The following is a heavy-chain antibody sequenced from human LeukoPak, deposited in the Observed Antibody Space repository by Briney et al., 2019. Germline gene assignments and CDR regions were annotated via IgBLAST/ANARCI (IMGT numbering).Heavy chain of an antibody. J-gene: IGHJ4*02. Sequence: GGSLRLSCAASGFTFSTYSMTWVRQGPGKGLEWVSRIYPRGDSTFYADSVKGRFTISRDNSKNTLYLQMSSLRTEDTAIYYCAKDVVPDSGWDLDYWGQGTLVTVSS. D-gene: IGHD6-19*01. V-gene: IGHV3-23*01. CDR2: IYPRGDST. CDR3: AKDVVPDSGWDLDY. CDR1: GFTFSTYS.